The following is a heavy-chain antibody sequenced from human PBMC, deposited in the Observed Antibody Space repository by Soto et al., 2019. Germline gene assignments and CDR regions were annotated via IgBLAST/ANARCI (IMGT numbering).Heavy chain of an antibody. CDR2: ISSSSSYI. Sequence: EVQLVESGGGLVKPGGSLRLSCAASGFTFSSYSMNWVRQAPGKGLEWVSSISSSSSYIYYADSVKGRFTFSRDNAKNSLYLQMNSLRAEDTAVYYCARDWNDLGGGFDYWGQGTLVTVSS. CDR1: GFTFSSYS. J-gene: IGHJ4*02. D-gene: IGHD1-1*01. V-gene: IGHV3-21*01. CDR3: ARDWNDLGGGFDY.